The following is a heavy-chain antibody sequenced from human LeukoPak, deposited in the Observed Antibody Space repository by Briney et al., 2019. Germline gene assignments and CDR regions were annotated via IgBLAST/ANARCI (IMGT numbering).Heavy chain of an antibody. J-gene: IGHJ4*02. CDR1: GFIFSNYA. Sequence: GGSLRLSCAASGFIFSNYAMTWVRQAPGRGLEWVSFISGSGGSTSYADSVKGRFTISRDNSNNTLYLQMNSLRAEDTAVYYCARHRGISTRDFEYWGQGTLVTVSS. CDR2: ISGSGGST. V-gene: IGHV3-23*01. D-gene: IGHD3-16*01. CDR3: ARHRGISTRDFEY.